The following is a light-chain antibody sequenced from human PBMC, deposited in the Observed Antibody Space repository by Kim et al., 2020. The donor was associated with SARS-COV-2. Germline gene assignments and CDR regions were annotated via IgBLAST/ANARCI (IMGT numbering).Light chain of an antibody. CDR3: QAWDSTSYV. J-gene: IGLJ1*01. Sequence: GSPGQAASITCSGDKLGDNYASWYQQKPGQSPMLVIYQDDKRPSGTPERFSGSSSGNTATLTISGTQAMDEADYYCQAWDSTSYVFGTGTKVTVL. CDR2: QDD. CDR1: KLGDNY. V-gene: IGLV3-1*01.